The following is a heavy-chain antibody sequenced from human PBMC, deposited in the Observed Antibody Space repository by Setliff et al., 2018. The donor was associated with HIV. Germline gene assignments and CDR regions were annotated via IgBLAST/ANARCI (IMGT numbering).Heavy chain of an antibody. CDR2: MNPNSGNT. CDR3: ARAVSGWYARKPSFDY. D-gene: IGHD6-19*01. CDR1: GYTFTSYD. J-gene: IGHJ4*02. Sequence: ASVKVSCKASGYTFTSYDINWVRQATGQGLEWMGWMNPNSGNTGYAQKFQGIVTMTRNTSISTAYMELSSLRSEDTAVYYCARAVSGWYARKPSFDYWGQGVLVTVSS. V-gene: IGHV1-8*02.